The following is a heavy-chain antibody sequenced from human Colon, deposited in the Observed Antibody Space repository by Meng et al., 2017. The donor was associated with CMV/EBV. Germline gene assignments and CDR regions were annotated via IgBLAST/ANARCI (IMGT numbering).Heavy chain of an antibody. CDR2: VYYTEGT. V-gene: IGHV4-39*07. CDR1: GDTINSKTYN. D-gene: IGHD5-18*01. J-gene: IGHJ4*02. CDR3: VRGGTAMVAHFDY. Sequence: QLQTAGTGRLKASETLSLPCTLSGDTINSKTYNWGWIRQPPGKGLEWIGNVYYTEGTYYNPSLKSRVTISIDTSMNQFSLKLSSVTAADTAIYYCVRGGTAMVAHFDYWGQGALVTVSS.